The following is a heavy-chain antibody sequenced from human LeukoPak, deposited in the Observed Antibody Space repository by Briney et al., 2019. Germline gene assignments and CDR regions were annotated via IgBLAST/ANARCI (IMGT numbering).Heavy chain of an antibody. V-gene: IGHV3-23*01. D-gene: IGHD3-10*01. CDR3: AKVHYYGSGTYYYYYYYMDV. CDR2: ISGSGGST. J-gene: IGHJ6*03. Sequence: GGSLRLSCAASGFTFSSYGMSWVRQAPGKGLEWVSAISGSGGSTYYADSVKGRFTISRDNSKNTLYLQMKSLRAEDTAVYYCAKVHYYGSGTYYYYYYYMDVWGKGTTVTISS. CDR1: GFTFSSYG.